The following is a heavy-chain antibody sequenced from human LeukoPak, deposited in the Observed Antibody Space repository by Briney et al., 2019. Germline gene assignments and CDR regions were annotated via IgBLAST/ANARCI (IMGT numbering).Heavy chain of an antibody. CDR3: ARDHYYDSSGPYYFDY. CDR1: GFTFSSYA. Sequence: GGSLRLSCAASGFTFSSYAMHWVRQAPGKGLEWVAVISYDGSNKYYADSVKGRFTISRDNSKNTLYLQMNSLRAEDTAVYYCARDHYYDSSGPYYFDYWGQGTLVTVSS. J-gene: IGHJ4*02. D-gene: IGHD3-22*01. V-gene: IGHV3-30-3*01. CDR2: ISYDGSNK.